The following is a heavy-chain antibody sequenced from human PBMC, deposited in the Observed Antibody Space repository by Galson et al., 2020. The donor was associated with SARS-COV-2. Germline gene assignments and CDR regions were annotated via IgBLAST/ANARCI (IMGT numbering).Heavy chain of an antibody. CDR3: TTGSLVFLTASEDH. Sequence: GGSLRLSCTASGFAFNRAWMSWLRQAPGKGPECVGRIRSKTSGGTAEYAAPVKRRFTISRDDSKNTLYLDMSNLQAEDTAVYYCTTGSLVFLTASEDHWGQGTLVTVSS. CDR1: GFAFNRAW. J-gene: IGHJ4*02. V-gene: IGHV3-15*01. D-gene: IGHD2-21*02. CDR2: IRSKTSGGTA.